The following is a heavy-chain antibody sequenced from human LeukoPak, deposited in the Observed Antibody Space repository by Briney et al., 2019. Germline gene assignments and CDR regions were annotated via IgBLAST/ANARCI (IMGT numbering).Heavy chain of an antibody. CDR2: ISSSSSYI. D-gene: IGHD1-26*01. CDR3: AATVGAQGPVDY. CDR1: GFTFSSYS. J-gene: IGHJ4*02. Sequence: GGSLRLSCAASGFTFSSYSMNWVRQAPGKGLEWVSSISSSSSYIYYADSVKGRFTISRDNAKNSLYLQMNSLRAEDTAVYYCAATVGAQGPVDYWGQGTLVTVSS. V-gene: IGHV3-21*01.